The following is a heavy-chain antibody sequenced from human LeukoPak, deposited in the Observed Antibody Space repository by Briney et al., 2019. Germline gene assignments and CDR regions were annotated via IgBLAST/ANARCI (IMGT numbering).Heavy chain of an antibody. CDR2: VYHSGST. V-gene: IGHV4-39*07. Sequence: SETLSLTCTVSGGSISSSSYYWGWIRQPPGKGLEWIGSVYHSGSTYYSPSLKSRVTISVDTSKNQFSLKLSSVTAADTAVYYCARVTYYYDSSGLYYFDYWGQGALVTVSS. J-gene: IGHJ4*02. D-gene: IGHD3-22*01. CDR3: ARVTYYYDSSGLYYFDY. CDR1: GGSISSSSYY.